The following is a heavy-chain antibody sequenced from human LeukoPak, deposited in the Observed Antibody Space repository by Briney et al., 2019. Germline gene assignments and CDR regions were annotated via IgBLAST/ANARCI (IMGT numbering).Heavy chain of an antibody. Sequence: GGSLRLSCAASGFTFDDYGMSWVRQAPGKGLEWVSGISGSGGTTSYADSVKGRFTISRDNAKNTLYLQMNSLRAEDTAVYYCARGNYYDSSGYEDYWGQGTLVTVSS. CDR3: ARGNYYDSSGYEDY. CDR1: GFTFDDYG. CDR2: ISGSGGTT. V-gene: IGHV3-20*04. D-gene: IGHD3-22*01. J-gene: IGHJ4*02.